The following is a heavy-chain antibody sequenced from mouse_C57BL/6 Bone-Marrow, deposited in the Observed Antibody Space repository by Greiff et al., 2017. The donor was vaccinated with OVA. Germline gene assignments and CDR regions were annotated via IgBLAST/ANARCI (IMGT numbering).Heavy chain of an antibody. CDR3: ARYDYYFDY. CDR2: IWSGGST. V-gene: IGHV2-2*01. CDR1: GFSLTSYG. J-gene: IGHJ2*01. D-gene: IGHD2-4*01. Sequence: VMLVESGPGLVQPSQSLSITCTVSGFSLTSYGVHWVRQSPGKGLEWLGVIWSGGSTDYNEAFISRLSISKDKSKSQVFFKMNSLEAEDTAIYYCARYDYYFDYWGQGTTLTVSS.